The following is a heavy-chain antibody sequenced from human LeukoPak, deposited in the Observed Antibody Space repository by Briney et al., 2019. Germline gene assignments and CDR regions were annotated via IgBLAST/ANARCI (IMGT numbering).Heavy chain of an antibody. CDR3: ARASGADFWSGYYSGYYYYMDV. J-gene: IGHJ6*03. CDR2: ISAYNGNT. CDR1: GYTFTSYG. V-gene: IGHV1-18*01. D-gene: IGHD3-3*01. Sequence: GASVKVSCKASGYTFTSYGISWVRQAPGQGLEWMGWISAYNGNTNYAQKLQGRVTMTTDTSTSTAYMELRSLRSDDTAVYYCARASGADFWSGYYSGYYYYMDVWGKGTTVTVSS.